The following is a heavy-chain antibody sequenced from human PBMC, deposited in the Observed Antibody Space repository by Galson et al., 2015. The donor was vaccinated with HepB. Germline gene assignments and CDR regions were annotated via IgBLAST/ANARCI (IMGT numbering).Heavy chain of an antibody. CDR1: GYTFINYA. CDR3: ARGVVETCANFFGP. J-gene: IGHJ5*02. V-gene: IGHV1-3*01. Sequence: SVKVSCKASGYTFINYAIHWIRQVPGQSFDYIRWVERGSVIATYAQNFHGRVTISRDTSANTSYMEVSSLRSEETATYFCARGVVETCANFFGPWGQGSLITVSS. D-gene: IGHD2-21*01. CDR2: VERGSVIA.